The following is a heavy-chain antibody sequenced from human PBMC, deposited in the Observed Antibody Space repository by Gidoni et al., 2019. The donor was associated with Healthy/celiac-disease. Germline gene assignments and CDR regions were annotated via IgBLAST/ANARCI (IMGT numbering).Heavy chain of an antibody. J-gene: IGHJ4*02. V-gene: IGHV3-23*01. CDR1: GFTFSSYA. D-gene: IGHD7-27*01. CDR2: LSGSGGST. CDR3: ANYLTIDWGAVDY. Sequence: EVQLLESGGGLVQPGGSLRLSCAASGFTFSSYAMSWVRQAPGKGLEWVSALSGSGGSTYYADSVKGRFTISRDNSKNTLYLQMNSLRAEDTAVYYCANYLTIDWGAVDYWGQGTLVTVSS.